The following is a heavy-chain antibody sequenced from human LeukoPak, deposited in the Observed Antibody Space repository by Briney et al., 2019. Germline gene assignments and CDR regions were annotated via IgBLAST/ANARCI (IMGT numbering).Heavy chain of an antibody. D-gene: IGHD3-10*01. J-gene: IGHJ4*02. CDR1: GGSFSGYY. CDR2: INYSGNT. Sequence: SETLSLTCAVYGGSFSGYYWSWIRQPPGKGLEWIGEINYSGNTNYNPSLKSRVTISLDTSKNQFSLKLSSVTAADTAVYYCARETRDYYVSGNYYFAYWGQGTLVTVSS. CDR3: ARETRDYYVSGNYYFAY. V-gene: IGHV4-34*01.